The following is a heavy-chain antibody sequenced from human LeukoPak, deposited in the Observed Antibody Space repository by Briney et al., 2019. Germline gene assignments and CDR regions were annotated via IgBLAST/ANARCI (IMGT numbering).Heavy chain of an antibody. J-gene: IGHJ4*02. CDR3: AKDQYTAMYY. Sequence: GSLRLSCAAPGFTFSSYSMNWVRQAPGKGLEWVSSISSSSSYIYYADSVKGRFTISRDNSKNTLYLQMNSLRAEDTAVYYCAKDQYTAMYYWGQGTLVTVSS. CDR1: GFTFSSYS. D-gene: IGHD5-18*01. V-gene: IGHV3-21*01. CDR2: ISSSSSYI.